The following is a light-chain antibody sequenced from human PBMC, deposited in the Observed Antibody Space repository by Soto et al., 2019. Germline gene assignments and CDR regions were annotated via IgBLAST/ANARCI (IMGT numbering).Light chain of an antibody. J-gene: IGKJ1*01. CDR2: GAS. CDR3: QQYGSSPWT. Sequence: EFVLTQSPGTLSLSPGERATLSCRASQSVSSQNVAWYQQKPGQAPRLLIFGASTRATGIPDRFSGRGSGTDFSLTISRLEPEDFAVYCCQQYGSSPWTFGQGTKVEIK. V-gene: IGKV3-20*01. CDR1: QSVSSQN.